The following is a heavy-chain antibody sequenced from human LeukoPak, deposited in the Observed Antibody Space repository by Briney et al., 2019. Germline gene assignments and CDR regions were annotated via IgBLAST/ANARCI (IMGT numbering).Heavy chain of an antibody. Sequence: PSETLSLTCAVYGGSFSGYYWSWIRQPPGKGLEWIGEINHSGSTNYNPSLKSRVTISVDTSKNQFSLKLSSVTAADTAVYYCARGGDYYDSGGYYSPFDYWGQGTLVTVAS. CDR2: INHSGST. CDR1: GGSFSGYY. D-gene: IGHD3-22*01. CDR3: ARGGDYYDSGGYYSPFDY. V-gene: IGHV4-34*01. J-gene: IGHJ4*02.